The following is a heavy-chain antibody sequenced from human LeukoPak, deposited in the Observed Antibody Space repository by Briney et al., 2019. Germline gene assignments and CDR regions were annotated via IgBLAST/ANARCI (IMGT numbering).Heavy chain of an antibody. CDR3: ARDVAPLDWLDV. Sequence: GGSLRLSCAASGFTFDDYAMHWVRQAPGKGLEWVSLISWDGGSTYYADSVKGRFTISRDNSKNSLYLQMNSLRAEDTAVYYCARDVAPLDWLDVWGQGTTVTVSS. CDR1: GFTFDDYA. J-gene: IGHJ6*02. D-gene: IGHD3-9*01. V-gene: IGHV3-43D*03. CDR2: ISWDGGST.